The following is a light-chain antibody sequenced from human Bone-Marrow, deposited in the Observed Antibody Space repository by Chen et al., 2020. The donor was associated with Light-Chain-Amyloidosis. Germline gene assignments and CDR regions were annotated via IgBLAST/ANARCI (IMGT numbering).Light chain of an antibody. CDR2: DDS. J-gene: IGLJ3*02. CDR3: QVWDRRSDRPV. Sequence: SYVLTQPSSVSVAPGQTATIACGGNNIGSTSVHWYQQTPGQAPLLVVYDDSDRPSGIPERVSGSNSGNTANLTISMVEAGDEADYYCQVWDRRSDRPVFGGGTKLTVL. V-gene: IGLV3-21*02. CDR1: NIGSTS.